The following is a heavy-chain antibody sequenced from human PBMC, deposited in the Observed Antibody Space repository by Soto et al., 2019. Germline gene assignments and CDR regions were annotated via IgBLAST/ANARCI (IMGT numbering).Heavy chain of an antibody. D-gene: IGHD2-15*01. J-gene: IGHJ4*02. V-gene: IGHV3-23*01. CDR1: GFTFSSYA. CDR2: ISGSGGST. CDR3: AISVLSLGYCSGGSCLGFDY. Sequence: GGSLRLSCAASGFTFSSYAMSWVRQAPGKGLEWVSAISGSGGSTYYADSVKGRFTISRDNSKNTLYLQMNSLRAEDTAVYYCAISVLSLGYCSGGSCLGFDYWGQGTLVTVSS.